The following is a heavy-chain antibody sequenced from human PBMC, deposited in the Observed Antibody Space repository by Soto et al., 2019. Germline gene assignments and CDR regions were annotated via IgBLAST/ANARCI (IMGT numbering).Heavy chain of an antibody. D-gene: IGHD2-8*01. J-gene: IGHJ3*02. CDR3: TTTRPGTNVLEN. Sequence: EVQLVESGGGLVEPGGSLRLSCAASGITFSNAWMNWVRKAPGKGLEYIGRIRSKTDGGTTEYAAPVEGRFTVSRDDSKNTLYLQMSGLKTEDTAVYYCTTTRPGTNVLENWGQGTLVSGSS. CDR1: GITFSNAW. V-gene: IGHV3-15*01. CDR2: IRSKTDGGTT.